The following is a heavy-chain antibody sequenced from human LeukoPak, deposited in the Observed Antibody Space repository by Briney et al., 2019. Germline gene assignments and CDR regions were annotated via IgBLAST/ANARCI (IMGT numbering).Heavy chain of an antibody. J-gene: IGHJ4*02. CDR3: ARERGGNHDY. Sequence: SETLSLTCTVSGGSISSYYWSWIRQPPGKGLEWIGYIYYSGSTNYNPSLKSRVTISVDTSNDQFSLKLSSVTAADTAVYYCARERGGNHDYWGQGTLVTVSS. CDR1: GGSISSYY. CDR2: IYYSGST. V-gene: IGHV4-59*12. D-gene: IGHD4-23*01.